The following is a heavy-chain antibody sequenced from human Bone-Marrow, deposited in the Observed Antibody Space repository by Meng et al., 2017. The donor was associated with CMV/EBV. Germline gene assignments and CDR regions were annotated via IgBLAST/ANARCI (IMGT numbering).Heavy chain of an antibody. CDR1: GYTFTSYG. J-gene: IGHJ4*02. D-gene: IGHD3-3*01. Sequence: VQLVQLETEVRKPAASVKVPFKASGYTFTSYGISWVRQAPGQGLEWMGWISAYNGNTNYAQKLQGRVTMTTDTSTSTAYMELRSLRSDDTAVYYCARVLEAAHDYWGQGTLVTVSS. CDR2: ISAYNGNT. V-gene: IGHV1-18*01. CDR3: ARVLEAAHDY.